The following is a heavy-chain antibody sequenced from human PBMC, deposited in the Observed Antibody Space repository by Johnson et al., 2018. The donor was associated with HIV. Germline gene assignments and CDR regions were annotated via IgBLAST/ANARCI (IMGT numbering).Heavy chain of an antibody. D-gene: IGHD3-22*01. V-gene: IGHV3-30-3*01. Sequence: QVQLVESGGGVVQPGRSLRLSCAASGFTFSSYAMHWVRQAPGKGLEWVAVISYDGSNTYYADSVKGRFTISRDNSKNTLYLQMNSLRAEDTAVYYCARDLAMIVVAYAFDIWGQGTMVTVSS. CDR1: GFTFSSYA. J-gene: IGHJ3*02. CDR3: ARDLAMIVVAYAFDI. CDR2: ISYDGSNT.